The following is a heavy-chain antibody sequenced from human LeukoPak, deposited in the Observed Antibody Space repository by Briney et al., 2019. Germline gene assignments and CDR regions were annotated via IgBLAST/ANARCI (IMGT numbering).Heavy chain of an antibody. D-gene: IGHD6-19*01. CDR1: GDSISSYY. CDR2: IHYSGST. Sequence: SETLSLTCTVSGDSISSYYWNWIRQPPGKGLEYIGWIHYSGSTDYNPSLKSRVTISLDRSKRQLSLNLRSVTAADTAVYYCARGGEQWLYYFDYWGQGTLVTVSS. V-gene: IGHV4-59*01. J-gene: IGHJ4*02. CDR3: ARGGEQWLYYFDY.